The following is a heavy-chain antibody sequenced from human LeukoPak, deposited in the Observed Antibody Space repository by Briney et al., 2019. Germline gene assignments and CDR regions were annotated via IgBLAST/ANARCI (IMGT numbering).Heavy chain of an antibody. V-gene: IGHV3-21*01. CDR3: ARYSGSFIFDY. CDR2: ISSSSSYI. D-gene: IGHD1-26*01. J-gene: IGHJ4*02. CDR1: GFTFSSYS. Sequence: GGSPRLSCAASGFTFSSYSMNWVRQAPGKGLEWVSSISSSSSYIYYADSVKGRFTISRDNAKNSLYLQMNSLRAEDTAVYYCARYSGSFIFDYWGQGTLVTVSS.